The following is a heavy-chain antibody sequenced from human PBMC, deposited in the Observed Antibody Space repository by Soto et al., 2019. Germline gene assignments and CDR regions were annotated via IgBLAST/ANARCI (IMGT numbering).Heavy chain of an antibody. V-gene: IGHV1-2*04. Sequence: GASVKVSCKASGYTFTGYYMHWVRQAPGQGLEWMGWINPNSGGTNYAQKFQGWITMTRDTSISTAYMELSRLRSDDTAVYYCARGDYYYYYGMDVWGQGTTVTVSS. CDR2: INPNSGGT. CDR3: ARGDYYYYYGMDV. J-gene: IGHJ6*02. CDR1: GYTFTGYY.